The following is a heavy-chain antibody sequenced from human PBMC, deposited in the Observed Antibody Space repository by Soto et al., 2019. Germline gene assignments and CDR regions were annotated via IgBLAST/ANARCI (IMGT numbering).Heavy chain of an antibody. J-gene: IGHJ4*02. V-gene: IGHV1-69*12. Sequence: QVQLVQSGAEVKKPGSSVKVSCKASGGTFSTYAISWVRQAPGQGLEWMGGIIPVFGTANYAQKFQGRVTVTADESTSTAYMDLSSLRSADTAVYYCATAGVPGLIISGASGRFDYWGQGTLVTVSS. CDR3: ATAGVPGLIISGASGRFDY. CDR1: GGTFSTYA. CDR2: IIPVFGTA. D-gene: IGHD3-10*01.